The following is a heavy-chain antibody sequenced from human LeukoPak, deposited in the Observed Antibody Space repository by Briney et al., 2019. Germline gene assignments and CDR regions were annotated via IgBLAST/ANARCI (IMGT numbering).Heavy chain of an antibody. V-gene: IGHV3-23*01. CDR2: ISGSGGST. D-gene: IGHD1-26*01. CDR1: GFTFSSYA. J-gene: IGHJ6*03. CDR3: AKVRDSGSYYLFSSYYYYMDV. Sequence: PGGSLRLSCAASGFTFSSYAMSWVRQAPGKGLEWVSAISGSGGSTYYADSVKGRFTISRDNSKNTLYLQMNSLRAEDTVVYYCAKVRDSGSYYLFSSYYYYMDVWGKGTTVTVSS.